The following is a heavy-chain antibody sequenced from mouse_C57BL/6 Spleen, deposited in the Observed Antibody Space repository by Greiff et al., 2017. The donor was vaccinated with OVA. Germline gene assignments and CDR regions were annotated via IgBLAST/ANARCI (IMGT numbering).Heavy chain of an antibody. Sequence: EVQLQESGGGLVQPGGSMKLSCVASGFTFSNYWMNWVRQSPEKGLEWVAQIRLKSDNYATHYAESVKGRFTISRDDSKSSVYLQMNNLRAEDTGIYYCTGGYGSSYDWYFDVWGTGTTVTVSS. CDR3: TGGYGSSYDWYFDV. CDR1: GFTFSNYW. D-gene: IGHD1-1*01. CDR2: IRLKSDNYAT. V-gene: IGHV6-3*01. J-gene: IGHJ1*03.